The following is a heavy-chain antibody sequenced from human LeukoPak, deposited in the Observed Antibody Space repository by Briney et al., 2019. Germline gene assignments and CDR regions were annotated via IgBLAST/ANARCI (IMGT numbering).Heavy chain of an antibody. CDR1: GGSISSYY. Sequence: PSETLSLTCTVSGGSISSYYWSWIRQPAGKGLEWIGRIYTSGSTNYNPSLKSRVTMSVDTSKNQFSLKLSSVTAADTAVYYCAREDSSSWDDAFDIWGQGTMVTVSS. CDR2: IYTSGST. J-gene: IGHJ3*02. CDR3: AREDSSSWDDAFDI. D-gene: IGHD6-13*01. V-gene: IGHV4-4*07.